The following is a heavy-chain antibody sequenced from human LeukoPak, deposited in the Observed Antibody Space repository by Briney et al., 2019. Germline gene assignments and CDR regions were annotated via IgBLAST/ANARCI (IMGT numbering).Heavy chain of an antibody. CDR2: INPNSGGT. V-gene: IGHV1-2*02. CDR3: ARGYYYDSSGYEYFQH. J-gene: IGHJ1*01. CDR1: GYTFTGYY. D-gene: IGHD3-22*01. Sequence: ASVKVSCKASGYTFTGYYMHWVRQAPGQGLEWLGWINPNSGGTNYAQKSQGRVTMTRDTSISTAYMELSRLRSDDTAVYYCARGYYYDSSGYEYFQHWGQGTLVTVSS.